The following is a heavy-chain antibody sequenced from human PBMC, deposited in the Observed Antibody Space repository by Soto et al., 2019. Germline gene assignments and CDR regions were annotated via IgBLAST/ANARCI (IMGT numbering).Heavy chain of an antibody. CDR3: ARAWQYSSGFFDY. Sequence: QVQLQESGPGLVKPSETLSLTCTVSGGSISSYYWSWIRQPPGKGLEWIGYIYYSGSTNYNPSLKSRVTISVDTSKKQFSLKLSSVTAADTAVYYCARAWQYSSGFFDYWGQGTLVTVSS. V-gene: IGHV4-59*01. CDR2: IYYSGST. D-gene: IGHD6-19*01. J-gene: IGHJ4*02. CDR1: GGSISSYY.